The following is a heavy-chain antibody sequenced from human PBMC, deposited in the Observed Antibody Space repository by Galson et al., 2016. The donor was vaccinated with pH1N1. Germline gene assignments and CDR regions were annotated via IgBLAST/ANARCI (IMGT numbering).Heavy chain of an antibody. CDR2: IYLGGSLV. CDR1: GYNFASSW. J-gene: IGHJ3*02. CDR3: ARQNDYGDYRGDAFDI. D-gene: IGHD4-17*01. Sequence: QSGAEVKKPGESLKISCKGSGYNFASSWIGWLRQMPGKGLEWMGIIYLGGSLVRYSPSFQGQVTISADKSINIVYLQWSSLKASDTAIYYCARQNDYGDYRGDAFDIWGQGTMVTVSS. V-gene: IGHV5-51*01.